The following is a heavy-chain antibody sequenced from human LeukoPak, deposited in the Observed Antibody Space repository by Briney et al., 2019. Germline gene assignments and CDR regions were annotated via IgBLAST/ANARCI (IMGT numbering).Heavy chain of an antibody. CDR3: ARDFVVNYGWSAFDI. J-gene: IGHJ3*02. V-gene: IGHV3-53*01. CDR1: GFTVSSNY. D-gene: IGHD3-10*01. Sequence: GGSLRLSCAASGFTVSSNYMSWVRQAPGQGLEWVSVLYSGGGTYYADSVKGRFTISRDNSKNTLYLQMNSLRAEDTAVYYCARDFVVNYGWSAFDIWGQGTVVIVSS. CDR2: LYSGGGT.